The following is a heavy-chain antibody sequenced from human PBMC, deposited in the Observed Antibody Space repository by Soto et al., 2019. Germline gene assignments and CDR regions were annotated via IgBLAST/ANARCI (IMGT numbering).Heavy chain of an antibody. CDR2: IYYSGTT. CDR1: GGSISSGGYY. Sequence: SEALSLTCTVSGGSISSGGYYRTWIRQHPGKGLEWIGYIYYSGTTYYNPSLKSRVAISVDTSKNHFSLKLSSVTAADTAVYYCARDADSGIKSACFGMDVWSRGTSVTISS. D-gene: IGHD2-21*01. V-gene: IGHV4-31*03. J-gene: IGHJ6*02. CDR3: ARDADSGIKSACFGMDV.